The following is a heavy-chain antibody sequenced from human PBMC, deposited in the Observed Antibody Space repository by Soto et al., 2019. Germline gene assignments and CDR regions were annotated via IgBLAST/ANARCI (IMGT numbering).Heavy chain of an antibody. CDR3: GTLALRYDSSGYYYERYFQH. CDR2: FDPEDGET. CDR1: GYSLTVLS. V-gene: IGHV1-24*01. Sequence: ASVNVSCKVSGYSLTVLSMHWVRQAPGKGLEWMGGFDPEDGETIYAQKFQGRVTMTEDTSTDTAYMELSSLRSEDTAVYYCGTLALRYDSSGYYYERYFQHWGQGTLVTVSS. D-gene: IGHD3-22*01. J-gene: IGHJ1*01.